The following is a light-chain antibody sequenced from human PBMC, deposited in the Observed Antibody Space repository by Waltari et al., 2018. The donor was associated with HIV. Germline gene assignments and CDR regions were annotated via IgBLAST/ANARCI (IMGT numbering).Light chain of an antibody. V-gene: IGLV3-10*01. J-gene: IGLJ2*01. CDR1: AFPAQY. CDR2: EDS. Sequence: SYELTQPPSVPVSPGQTAKITCFGAAFPAQYGYWFQQKSGQAPLLVIYEDSKRPSGIPERFSGSTSGTTTTLTISGAQVDDEGDYYCYSTDSAGTLVVFGGGTKLTVL. CDR3: YSTDSAGTLVV.